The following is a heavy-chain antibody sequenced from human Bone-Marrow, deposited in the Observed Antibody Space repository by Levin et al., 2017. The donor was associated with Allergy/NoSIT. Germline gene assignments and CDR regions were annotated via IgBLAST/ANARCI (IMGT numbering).Heavy chain of an antibody. D-gene: IGHD5-12*01. CDR3: ARSQYSGYDWYYFDY. CDR1: GFTVSSNY. V-gene: IGHV3-53*01. Sequence: TGGSLRLSCAASGFTVSSNYMSWVRQAPGKGLEWVSVIYSGGSTYYADSVKGRFTISRDNSKNTLYLQMNSLRAEDTAVYYCARSQYSGYDWYYFDYWGQGTLVTVSS. CDR2: IYSGGST. J-gene: IGHJ4*02.